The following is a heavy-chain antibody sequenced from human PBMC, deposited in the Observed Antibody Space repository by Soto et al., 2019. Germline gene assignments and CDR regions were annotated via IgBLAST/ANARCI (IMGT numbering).Heavy chain of an antibody. V-gene: IGHV1-69*19. CDR3: VRKAEVPPPALVC. D-gene: IGHD3-10*01. J-gene: IGHJ4*02. Sequence: QVQLVQSGAEMKKPGSSVKLSCQSSGGTFNTYAMNWVQQAPGQGPERLGDLSPMFGASNYAPTFQGRVTITADDSTGTSYRQLIRWTSEVRGLYICVRKAEVPPPALVCWGQANVVSASS. CDR2: LSPMFGAS. CDR1: GGTFNTYA.